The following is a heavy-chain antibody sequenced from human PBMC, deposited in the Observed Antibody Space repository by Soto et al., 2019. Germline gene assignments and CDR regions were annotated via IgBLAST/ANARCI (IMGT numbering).Heavy chain of an antibody. CDR3: ARDRAVAGTYHYGMDV. J-gene: IGHJ6*02. CDR2: INPNSGGT. V-gene: IGHV1-2*04. CDR1: GYTFTGYY. Sequence: ASVKVSCKSSGYTFTGYYMHWVRHAPGQGLEWMGWINPNSGGTNYAQKFQGWVTMTRDTSISTAYMELSRLRSDDTAVYYCARDRAVAGTYHYGMDVWGQGTTVTVSS. D-gene: IGHD6-19*01.